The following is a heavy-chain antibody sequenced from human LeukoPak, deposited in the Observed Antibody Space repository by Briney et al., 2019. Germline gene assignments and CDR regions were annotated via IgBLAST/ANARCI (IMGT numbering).Heavy chain of an antibody. CDR3: ARAYSSGRRVDY. CDR1: GGSISSYY. D-gene: IGHD6-19*01. Sequence: PSETLSLTCTVSGGSISSYYWSWIRQPPGKGLEWIGYIYYSGSTNYNPSLKSRVTISVDTSKNQFSLKLSSVTAADTAVYYCARAYSSGRRVDYWGQGTLVTVSS. V-gene: IGHV4-59*01. J-gene: IGHJ4*02. CDR2: IYYSGST.